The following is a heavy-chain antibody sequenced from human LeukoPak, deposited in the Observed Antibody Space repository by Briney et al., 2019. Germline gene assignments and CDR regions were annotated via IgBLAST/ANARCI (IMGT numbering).Heavy chain of an antibody. Sequence: PGGSLRLSCASSGFTFSDYYMSWIRQAPGKGLEWVSYISSSGSTIYYADSVKGRFTISRDNAKNSLSLQMNSLRAEDTAMYHCAREKISGSYYFRYYFDYWGEETLVTVSS. D-gene: IGHD1-26*01. CDR2: ISSSGSTI. CDR3: AREKISGSYYFRYYFDY. V-gene: IGHV3-11*04. CDR1: GFTFSDYY. J-gene: IGHJ4*02.